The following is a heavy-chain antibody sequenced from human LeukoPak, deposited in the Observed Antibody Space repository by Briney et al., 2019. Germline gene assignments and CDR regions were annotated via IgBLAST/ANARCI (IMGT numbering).Heavy chain of an antibody. CDR1: GFTLGTYD. D-gene: IGHD4-17*01. J-gene: IGHJ4*02. Sequence: PGGSLRLSCAASGFTLGTYDMYWVRQVPGKGLECVSSISRSGGSTYYAGSVKGRFTISRDNSKNTLYLQMSSLRADDTAVYYCSKKGQSEDYGKPGWGQGTLVTVSS. CDR3: SKKGQSEDYGKPG. CDR2: ISRSGGST. V-gene: IGHV3-23*01.